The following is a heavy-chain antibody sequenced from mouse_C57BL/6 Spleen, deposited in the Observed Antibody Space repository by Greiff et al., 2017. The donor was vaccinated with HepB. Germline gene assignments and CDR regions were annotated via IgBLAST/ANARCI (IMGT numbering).Heavy chain of an antibody. J-gene: IGHJ4*01. Sequence: VQLQQSGAELVRPGTSVKLSCKASGYTFTSYWMHWVKQRPGQGLEWIGVIDPSDSYTNYNQKFKGKATLTVDTSSSTAYMQISSLTSGDSAVYYCARVGLTVTGGYAMDYWGQGTSVTVSS. CDR1: GYTFTSYW. V-gene: IGHV1-59*01. CDR2: IDPSDSYT. D-gene: IGHD4-1*01. CDR3: ARVGLTVTGGYAMDY.